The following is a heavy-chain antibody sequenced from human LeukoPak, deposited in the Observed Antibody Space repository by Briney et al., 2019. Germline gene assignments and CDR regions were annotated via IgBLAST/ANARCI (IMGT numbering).Heavy chain of an antibody. V-gene: IGHV4-59*01. CDR1: GGSISSYY. Sequence: SETLSLTCTVSGGSISSYYWSWIRQPPGKGLEWIGYIYYSGSTNYNPSLKSRVTISVDTSKNQFSLKLSSVTAADTAVYYCARVEYYDSSGSWFFDYWGQGTLVTVSS. J-gene: IGHJ4*02. CDR2: IYYSGST. CDR3: ARVEYYDSSGSWFFDY. D-gene: IGHD3-22*01.